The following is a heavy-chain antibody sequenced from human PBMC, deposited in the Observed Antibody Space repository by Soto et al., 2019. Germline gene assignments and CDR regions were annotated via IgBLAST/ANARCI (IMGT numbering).Heavy chain of an antibody. D-gene: IGHD3-10*01. CDR1: GGTFRSNA. CDR3: ASLPSFYYGSGYGMDV. Sequence: QVPLVQSGTEVKKPGSSVKVSCKASGGTFRSNAISWVRQAPGQGLEWMGGLIPIFGTTNYAQKFQGRVTITADESASTAYMELSSLRSDDTAVCYCASLPSFYYGSGYGMDVWGQGTTVTVSS. CDR2: LIPIFGTT. V-gene: IGHV1-69*01. J-gene: IGHJ6*02.